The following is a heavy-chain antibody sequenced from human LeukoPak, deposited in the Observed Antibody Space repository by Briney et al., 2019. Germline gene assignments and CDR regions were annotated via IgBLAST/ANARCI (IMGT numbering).Heavy chain of an antibody. V-gene: IGHV3-7*01. J-gene: IGHJ4*02. D-gene: IGHD3-10*01. CDR1: GFPFSSYW. CDR3: AREGYYGSGSPPSLYFDY. Sequence: SGGSLRLSCVASGFPFSSYWMTWVRQAPGKGLEWVANIKQDGSKKSYVDSVKGRFTISRDNSRSTLYLQMNSLRPEDTAIYYCAREGYYGSGSPPSLYFDYWGQGALVTVSS. CDR2: IKQDGSKK.